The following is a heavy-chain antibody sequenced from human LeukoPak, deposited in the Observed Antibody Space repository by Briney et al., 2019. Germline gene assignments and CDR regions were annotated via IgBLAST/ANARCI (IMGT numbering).Heavy chain of an antibody. D-gene: IGHD3-3*02. Sequence: ASVKVSCKASGYTFSDFYIHWVRQAPGQGLEYVGWITPKSGDTYSPQRSQGRVTMTRDASISTAYMELSSLRSDDTAVYLCARVRLADERAWAYWGQGTLVTVSS. CDR3: ARVRLADERAWAY. CDR1: GYTFSDFY. J-gene: IGHJ4*02. CDR2: ITPKSGDT. V-gene: IGHV1-2*02.